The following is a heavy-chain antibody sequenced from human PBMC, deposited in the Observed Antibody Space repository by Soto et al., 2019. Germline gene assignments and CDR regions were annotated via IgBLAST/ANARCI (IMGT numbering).Heavy chain of an antibody. Sequence: QVQLQESGPGLVKPSGTLSLTCAVSSGSISSPNWWSWVRQPPGKGLEWIGELYHSGSTRYNPSLQSRVTISVDTSKNQSALRLTCVAAADTPVYYCARQAPYGSVRIYDYWGQGSLVTVSS. CDR2: LYHSGST. J-gene: IGHJ4*02. CDR1: SGSISSPNW. CDR3: ARQAPYGSVRIYDY. D-gene: IGHD3-10*01. V-gene: IGHV4-4*02.